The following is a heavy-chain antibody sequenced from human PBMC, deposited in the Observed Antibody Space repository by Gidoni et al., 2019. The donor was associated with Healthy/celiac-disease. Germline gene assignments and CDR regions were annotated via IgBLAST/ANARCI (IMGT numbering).Heavy chain of an antibody. V-gene: IGHV1-8*01. Sequence: VQLVQSGAEVTKPEASVNVSCKASGYTFTSYDINWVRQATGQVIEWMGWMNPNSGNTGYAQKFQGRVTRTRNTSIGTAYMELSSLRSEDTAVYYCARVRSVIGDSNYWGQGTLVTVSS. J-gene: IGHJ4*02. CDR3: ARVRSVIGDSNY. D-gene: IGHD3-10*01. CDR1: GYTFTSYD. CDR2: MNPNSGNT.